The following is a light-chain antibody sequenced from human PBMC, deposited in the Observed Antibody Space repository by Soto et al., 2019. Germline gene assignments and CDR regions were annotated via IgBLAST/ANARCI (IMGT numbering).Light chain of an antibody. CDR1: SSDAGSYNR. Sequence: QSALTQPPSVSGSPGQSVTISCTGTSSDAGSYNRVSWYQQPPGTAPKLMIYEVSNRPSGVPDRFSGSKSGNTASLTISGLQAEDEAEYYCSSYTNNITLVFGGGTKLTVL. CDR3: SSYTNNITLV. V-gene: IGLV2-18*02. J-gene: IGLJ2*01. CDR2: EVS.